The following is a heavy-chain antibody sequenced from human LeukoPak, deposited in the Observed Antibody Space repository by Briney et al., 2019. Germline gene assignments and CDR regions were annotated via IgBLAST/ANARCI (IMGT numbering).Heavy chain of an antibody. V-gene: IGHV4-39*01. J-gene: IGHJ4*02. D-gene: IGHD6-13*01. CDR3: ARLSSSSTCHFDY. CDR1: GGSISSSIYY. Sequence: PSETLSLTCTVSGGSISSSIYYWGWIRQPPGKGLEWIGSIYYSGSTYYNASLKSRVTISVDTSKNQFSLKLSSVTAADTAVYYCARLSSSSTCHFDYWGQGTLVTVSS. CDR2: IYYSGST.